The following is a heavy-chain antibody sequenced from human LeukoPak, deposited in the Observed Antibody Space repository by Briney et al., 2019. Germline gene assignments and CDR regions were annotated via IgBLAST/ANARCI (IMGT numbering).Heavy chain of an antibody. CDR1: GFTFSSYW. D-gene: IGHD3-10*01. CDR2: IKQDGSEK. CDR3: ARDERDYYGSGSYYNVYYYYYMDV. V-gene: IGHV3-7*01. Sequence: GGSLRLSCAASGFTFSSYWTSWVRQAPGKGLEWVANIKQDGSEKYYVDSVKGRFTISRDNAKNSLYLQMNSLRAEDTAVYYCARDERDYYGSGSYYNVYYYYYMDVWGKGTTVTISS. J-gene: IGHJ6*03.